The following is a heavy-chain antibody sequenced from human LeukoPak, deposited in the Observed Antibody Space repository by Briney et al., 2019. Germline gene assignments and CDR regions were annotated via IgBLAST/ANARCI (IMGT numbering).Heavy chain of an antibody. CDR1: GFTFSNFA. D-gene: IGHD6-13*01. J-gene: IGHJ3*02. CDR3: AMGGSSWWDDAFDI. CDR2: ISSDGSNT. Sequence: GGSLRLSCAASGFTFSNFAMHWVRQAPGKELEWVALISSDGSNTYYTDSVKGRFTISRDNSQNTLYLQMNSLRAEDTAVYYCAMGGSSWWDDAFDIWGQGTMVTVSS. V-gene: IGHV3-30-3*01.